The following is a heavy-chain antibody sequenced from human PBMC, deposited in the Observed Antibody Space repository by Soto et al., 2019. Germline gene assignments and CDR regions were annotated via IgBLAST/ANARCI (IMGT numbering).Heavy chain of an antibody. Sequence: SETLSLTCTVSGGSISSYYWSWIRQPPGKGLEWIGYIYYSGSTNYNPSLKSRVTISVDTSKNQFSLKLSSVTAADTALYYFARHSIIGDIVVVPANIDYWGQGTLVTVSS. V-gene: IGHV4-59*08. CDR2: IYYSGST. J-gene: IGHJ4*02. D-gene: IGHD2-2*01. CDR3: ARHSIIGDIVVVPANIDY. CDR1: GGSISSYY.